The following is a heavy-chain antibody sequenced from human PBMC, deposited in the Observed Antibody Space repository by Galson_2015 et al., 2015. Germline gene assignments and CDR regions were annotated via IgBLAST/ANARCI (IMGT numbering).Heavy chain of an antibody. CDR2: INAGNGNT. Sequence: SVKVSCKASGYTFTSYAMHWVRQAPGQRLEWMGWINAGNGNTKYSQKFQGRVTITRDTSASTAYMELSSLRSEDTAVYYCARDLPDYYYYGMDVWGQGTTVTVSS. J-gene: IGHJ6*02. CDR1: GYTFTSYA. CDR3: ARDLPDYYYYGMDV. V-gene: IGHV1-3*01.